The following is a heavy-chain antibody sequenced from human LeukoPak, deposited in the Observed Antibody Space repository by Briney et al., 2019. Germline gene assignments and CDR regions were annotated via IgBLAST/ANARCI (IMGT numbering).Heavy chain of an antibody. Sequence: AGGSLRLSCGSPGFTFDDYGMSWVRQAPGKGLEWVSGINWNGGSTAYADSVKGRFTISRDNAKNSLYLQMNSLRAEDTALYYCARGEDYGGNDYYFDSWGQGTLVTVSS. J-gene: IGHJ4*02. CDR3: ARGEDYGGNDYYFDS. D-gene: IGHD4-23*01. CDR2: INWNGGST. V-gene: IGHV3-20*04. CDR1: GFTFDDYG.